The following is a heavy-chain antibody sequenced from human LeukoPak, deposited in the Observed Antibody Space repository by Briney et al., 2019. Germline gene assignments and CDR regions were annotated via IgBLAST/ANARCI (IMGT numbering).Heavy chain of an antibody. Sequence: PGGSLRLSCASFGFTFSNYAMSWVRQAPGKGLEWVSSINGGGWTTFYADSVKGRFTISRDNSKNTLYLQINSLRAEDTALYYCAKTPRPRDGFDHWGQGTLVTVSS. J-gene: IGHJ4*02. CDR3: AKTPRPRDGFDH. V-gene: IGHV3-23*01. CDR1: GFTFSNYA. CDR2: INGGGWTT.